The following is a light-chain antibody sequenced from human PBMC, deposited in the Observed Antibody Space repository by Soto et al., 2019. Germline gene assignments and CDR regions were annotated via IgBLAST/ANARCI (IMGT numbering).Light chain of an antibody. J-gene: IGKJ1*01. CDR2: GAS. V-gene: IGKV3-20*01. Sequence: EIVLTQSPGTLSLSPGERATLSCRASPSVSSSYLAWYQQKPGQAPRLLIYGASSRATGIPDRFSGSGSGTDFTLTIGRLEPEDFAVYYCQQYGSSSWTFGQGTKVEIK. CDR3: QQYGSSSWT. CDR1: PSVSSSY.